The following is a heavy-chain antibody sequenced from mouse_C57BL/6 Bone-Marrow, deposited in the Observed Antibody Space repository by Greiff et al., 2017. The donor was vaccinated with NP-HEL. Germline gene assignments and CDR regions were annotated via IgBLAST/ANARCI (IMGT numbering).Heavy chain of an antibody. D-gene: IGHD1-1*01. CDR1: GFTFSSYA. J-gene: IGHJ4*01. Sequence: EVQVVESGGGLVKPGGSLKLSCAASGFTFSSYAMSWVRQTPEKRLEWVATISDGGSYTYYPDNVKGRFTISRDNAKNNLYLQMSHLKSEDTAMYYCARAPHYYYGSSYYAMDDWGQGTSVTVSS. V-gene: IGHV5-4*01. CDR2: ISDGGSYT. CDR3: ARAPHYYYGSSYYAMDD.